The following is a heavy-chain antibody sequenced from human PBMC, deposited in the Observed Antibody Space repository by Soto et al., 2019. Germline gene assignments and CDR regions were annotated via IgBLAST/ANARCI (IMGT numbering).Heavy chain of an antibody. CDR3: ARESSSSYYYYGMDV. CDR2: ISSSGSTI. J-gene: IGHJ6*02. D-gene: IGHD6-6*01. V-gene: IGHV3-48*03. Sequence: GSLRLSCAASGFTFSSYEMNWVRQAPGKGLEWVSYISSSGSTIYYADSVKGRFTISRDNAKNSLYLQMNSLRAEDTAVYYCARESSSSYYYYGMDVWGQLTTVTVSS. CDR1: GFTFSSYE.